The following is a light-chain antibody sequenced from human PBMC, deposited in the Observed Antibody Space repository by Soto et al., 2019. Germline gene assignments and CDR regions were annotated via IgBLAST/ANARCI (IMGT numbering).Light chain of an antibody. J-gene: IGLJ1*01. Sequence: QSVLTQPASVSGSPGQSITISCTGTSSDVGNYNYVSWYQQYAGKAPKLMIFDVSDRPSGVSNRFSGSKSGNTASLTISGLQAEDEADYYCSSYTSSSTYVFGTGTKVTVL. CDR3: SSYTSSSTYV. V-gene: IGLV2-14*01. CDR2: DVS. CDR1: SSDVGNYNY.